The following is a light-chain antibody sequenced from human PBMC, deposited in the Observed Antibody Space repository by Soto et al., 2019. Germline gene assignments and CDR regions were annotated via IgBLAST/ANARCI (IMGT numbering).Light chain of an antibody. Sequence: DIQLTQSPSSLSASVGDRVTITCQASQDIKNFLNWYQQKPGKAPKLLIYDGSSLKTGVPSRFSGSGSGTDFTFAVSSLQPEDIGKYYCQQYDDIPYTFGQGTKLEI. CDR1: QDIKNF. J-gene: IGKJ2*01. CDR3: QQYDDIPYT. V-gene: IGKV1-33*01. CDR2: DGS.